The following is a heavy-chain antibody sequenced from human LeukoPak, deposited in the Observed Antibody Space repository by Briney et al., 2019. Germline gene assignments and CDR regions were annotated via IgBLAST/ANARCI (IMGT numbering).Heavy chain of an antibody. V-gene: IGHV3-30*18. CDR1: GFTFSSYG. D-gene: IGHD3-10*01. CDR3: AKDRYYCGSGSSMPADY. J-gene: IGHJ4*02. Sequence: GGSLRLSCAASGFTFSSYGMHWVRQAPGKGLEWVAVISYDGSNKYYADSVKGRFTISRDNSKNTLYLQMNSLRAEDTAVYYCAKDRYYCGSGSSMPADYWGQGTLVTVSS. CDR2: ISYDGSNK.